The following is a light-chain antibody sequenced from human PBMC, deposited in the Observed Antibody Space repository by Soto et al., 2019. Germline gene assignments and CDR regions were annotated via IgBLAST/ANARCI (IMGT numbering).Light chain of an antibody. CDR1: QSVSRGH. J-gene: IGKJ1*01. V-gene: IGKV3-20*01. CDR3: QQYGVSSPGT. CDR2: DAS. Sequence: EIVLTQSPGTLSLPPGEGATVSCRASQSVSRGHLAWYQQKPGQAPRLLIYDASSRASGVPDRFSGSGSGTDFTLTISRLEPEDSAVYFCQQYGVSSPGTFGQATKVEI.